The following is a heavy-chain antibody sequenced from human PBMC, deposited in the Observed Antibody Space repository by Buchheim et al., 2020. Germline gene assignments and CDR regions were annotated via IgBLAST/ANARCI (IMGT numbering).Heavy chain of an antibody. CDR2: INPNSGGT. D-gene: IGHD3-22*01. CDR3: SRRHYYDVSVVLDL. J-gene: IGHJ4*02. V-gene: IGHV1-2*02. Sequence: QAQLVQSGPDVRKPGASVKVSCKASGYTFTDYYIHWVRQAPGQGLEWMGWINPNSGGTNYAQKFQGRPTMTRDMSIRTAYMELTSLRSDDTAMYYCSRRHYYDVSVVLDLWGQGT. CDR1: GYTFTDYY.